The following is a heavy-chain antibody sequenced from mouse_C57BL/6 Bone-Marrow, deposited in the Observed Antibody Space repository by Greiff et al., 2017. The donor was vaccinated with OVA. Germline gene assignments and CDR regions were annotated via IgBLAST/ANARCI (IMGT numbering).Heavy chain of an antibody. Sequence: EVQLVESGGGLVQPGGSLKLSCAASGFTFSDYYMYWVRQTPEKRLEWVAYISNGGGSTYYPDTVKGRFTISRDNAKNTLYLQMSRLKSEDTAMYYCARHHGYYVGAMDYWGQGTSVTVSS. CDR2: ISNGGGST. CDR1: GFTFSDYY. D-gene: IGHD2-3*01. CDR3: ARHHGYYVGAMDY. J-gene: IGHJ4*01. V-gene: IGHV5-12*01.